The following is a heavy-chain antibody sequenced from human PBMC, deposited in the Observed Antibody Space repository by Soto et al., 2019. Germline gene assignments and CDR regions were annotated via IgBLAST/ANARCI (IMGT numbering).Heavy chain of an antibody. D-gene: IGHD3-10*01. Sequence: GGSLRLSCAASGFTFSTYNMNWLRQTPGKGLEWVAYINGGSTSIYYTDSVKGRFTISRDNAKNSLYLQINNLRDEDAAVYYCARNRADGALYFDYWGRGTLVTVSS. CDR3: ARNRADGALYFDY. CDR2: INGGSTSI. V-gene: IGHV3-48*02. CDR1: GFTFSTYN. J-gene: IGHJ4*02.